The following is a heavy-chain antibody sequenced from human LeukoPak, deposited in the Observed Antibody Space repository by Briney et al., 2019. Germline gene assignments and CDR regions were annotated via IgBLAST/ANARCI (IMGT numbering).Heavy chain of an antibody. D-gene: IGHD3-3*01. Sequence: SQTLSLTCAISGDSVSSNSAAWHWIRQSPSRGLEWLGRTYYRSKWYNDYAVSVKSRITINPDTSKNQFSLQLNSVTPEDTAVYYCARVRYDFWSGDYYYYGMDVWGQGTTVTVSS. CDR3: ARVRYDFWSGDYYYYGMDV. CDR1: GDSVSSNSAA. V-gene: IGHV6-1*01. CDR2: TYYRSKWYN. J-gene: IGHJ6*02.